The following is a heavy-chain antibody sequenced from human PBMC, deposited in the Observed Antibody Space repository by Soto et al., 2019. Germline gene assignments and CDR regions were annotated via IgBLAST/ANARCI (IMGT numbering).Heavy chain of an antibody. J-gene: IGHJ6*03. CDR3: ARTRITMVRGVIGYYYYYYMDV. CDR1: GYTFTSYD. D-gene: IGHD3-10*01. CDR2: MNPNSGNT. Sequence: ASVKVSCKASGYTFTSYDINWVRQATGQGLEWMGWMNPNSGNTGYAQKFQGRVTMTRNTSISTAYMELSSLRSEDTAVYYCARTRITMVRGVIGYYYYYYMDVWGKGTTVTVSS. V-gene: IGHV1-8*01.